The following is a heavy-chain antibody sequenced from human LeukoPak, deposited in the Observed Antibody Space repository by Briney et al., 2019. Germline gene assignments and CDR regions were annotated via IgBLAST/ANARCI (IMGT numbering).Heavy chain of an antibody. V-gene: IGHV4-38-2*02. CDR2: IYYSGST. J-gene: IGHJ4*02. CDR3: ARDRSVAAAEFDY. D-gene: IGHD6-13*01. Sequence: SETLSLTCTVSGYSISGGYYWGWIRQPPGKGLEWIGSIYYSGSTYYNPSLKSRVTISVDTSKNQFSLKLSSVTAADTAVYYCARDRSVAAAEFDYWGQGTLVTVSS. CDR1: GYSISGGYY.